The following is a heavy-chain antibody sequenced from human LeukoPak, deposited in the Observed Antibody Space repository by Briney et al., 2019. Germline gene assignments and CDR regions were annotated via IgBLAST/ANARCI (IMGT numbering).Heavy chain of an antibody. CDR2: IYHSGST. V-gene: IGHV4-38-2*02. J-gene: IGHJ4*02. D-gene: IGHD2-15*01. Sequence: SQTLSLTCTVSGGSISSGYYWGWIRQPPGKGLEWIGSIYHSGSTYYNPSLKSRVTISVDTSKNQFSLKLSSVTAADTAVYYCARDRGRGYFDYWGQGTLVTVSS. CDR1: GGSISSGYY. CDR3: ARDRGRGYFDY.